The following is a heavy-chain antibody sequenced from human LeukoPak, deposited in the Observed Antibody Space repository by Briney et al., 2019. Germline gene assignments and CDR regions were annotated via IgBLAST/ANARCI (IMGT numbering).Heavy chain of an antibody. CDR1: GGTFSSYA. CDR2: IIPILGIA. CDR3: AREGDCGGACYSGWFDP. J-gene: IGHJ5*02. Sequence: SVKVSCKASGGTFSSYAISWVRQAPGQGLEWMGRIIPILGIANYAQKFQGRVTITADKSTSTAYMELSSLRSEDTAVYYCAREGDCGGACYSGWFDPWGQGTLVTVSS. D-gene: IGHD2-21*02. V-gene: IGHV1-69*04.